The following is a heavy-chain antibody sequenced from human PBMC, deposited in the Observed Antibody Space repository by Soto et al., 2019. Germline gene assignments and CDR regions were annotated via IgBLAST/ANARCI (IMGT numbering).Heavy chain of an antibody. V-gene: IGHV3-30*03. CDR2: ISSDGSNE. Sequence: QVQLVESGGGIVQPGRSLRLSCAASGFTFSRYGMHWVRQAPGKGLEWVAVISSDGSNEYYGDSVKGRFTISRDNSKNTLYLQVNSLRVEDTAVYYCVRPFYYDSSGYLDHWGQGTLLTVSS. D-gene: IGHD3-22*01. CDR3: VRPFYYDSSGYLDH. J-gene: IGHJ4*02. CDR1: GFTFSRYG.